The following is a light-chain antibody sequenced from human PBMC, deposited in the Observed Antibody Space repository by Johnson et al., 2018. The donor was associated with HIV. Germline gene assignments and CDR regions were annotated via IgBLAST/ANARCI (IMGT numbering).Light chain of an antibody. CDR1: SSNIGNNY. CDR3: GTWDSSLSAGGG. V-gene: IGLV1-51*01. CDR2: DNN. Sequence: QAVLTQPPSVSAAPGQTVTISCSGSSSNIGNNYVSWYQQLPGTAPKLLIYDNNKRPSGIPDRFSGSKSGTSATLCITGLQTGDEADYYCGTWDSSLSAGGGFGTGTKVTGL. J-gene: IGLJ1*01.